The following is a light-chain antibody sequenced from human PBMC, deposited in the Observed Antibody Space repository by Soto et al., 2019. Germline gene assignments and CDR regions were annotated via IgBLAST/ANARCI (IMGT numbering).Light chain of an antibody. CDR2: EAT. J-gene: IGLJ1*01. Sequence: QSALTQPPSVSGSPGQSITVSCAGTSSDIGASNFVSWYQHLPGRAPKVIIFEATNRPSGVSDRFSGSKAGITASLTISGLHAADEAYYFCFYSSTDDTFVFGTGTKVTVL. CDR1: SSDIGASNF. CDR3: FYSSTDDTFV. V-gene: IGLV2-14*01.